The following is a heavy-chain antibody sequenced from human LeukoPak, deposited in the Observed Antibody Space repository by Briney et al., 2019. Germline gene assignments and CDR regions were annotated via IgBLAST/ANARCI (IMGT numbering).Heavy chain of an antibody. CDR3: VRFEWAIFGVVIHYYYGMDV. V-gene: IGHV1-18*01. Sequence: ASVKVSCKASGYTFTSYGISWVRQAPGQGLEWMGWISAYNGNTNYAQKLQGRVTMTTDTSTSTAYMELRSLRSDDTAVYYCVRFEWAIFGVVIHYYYGMDVWGQGTTVTVSS. J-gene: IGHJ6*02. D-gene: IGHD3-3*01. CDR1: GYTFTSYG. CDR2: ISAYNGNT.